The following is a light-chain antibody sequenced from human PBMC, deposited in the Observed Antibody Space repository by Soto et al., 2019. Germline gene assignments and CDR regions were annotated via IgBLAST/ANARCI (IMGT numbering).Light chain of an antibody. CDR1: SSDVGGYNF. Sequence: QSALTQPPSASGSPGQSVTISCTGTSSDVGGYNFVAWYQQHPGKAPKFMIYEVSKRPSGVPDRFSGSKSGNTASLTVSGLQAEDEADYYCSSYEGSNNWVFGGGTKLTVL. CDR2: EVS. V-gene: IGLV2-8*01. J-gene: IGLJ3*02. CDR3: SSYEGSNNWV.